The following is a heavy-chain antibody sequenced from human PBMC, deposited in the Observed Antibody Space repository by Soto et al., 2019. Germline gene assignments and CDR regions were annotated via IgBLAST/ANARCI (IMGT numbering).Heavy chain of an antibody. CDR2: INGDGSQT. V-gene: IGHV3-74*01. D-gene: IGHD3-22*01. J-gene: IGHJ4*02. CDR1: VFTFSTHW. Sequence: GGSLRLSCAASVFTFSTHWMHWVRQAPGKGLVWVSLINGDGSQTTDSDSVKGRLTISRDNAKKTLYLQMNNLRVEDTAVYYCAGDSSDDSSAAGDYWGQGTLVTVSS. CDR3: AGDSSDDSSAAGDY.